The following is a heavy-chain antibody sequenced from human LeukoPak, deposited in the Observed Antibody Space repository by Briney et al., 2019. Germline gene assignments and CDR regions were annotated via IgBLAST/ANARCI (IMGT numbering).Heavy chain of an antibody. CDR1: GFTFSSYA. CDR2: ISGSGGST. CDR3: AKPPWWGGYSPFDY. V-gene: IGHV3-23*01. Sequence: GGSLRLSCAASGFTFSSYAMSWVRQAPGNGLEWVSAISGSGGSTYYADSVKGRFTISRDNSKNTLYLQMNSLRAEDTAVYYCAKPPWWGGYSPFDYWGQGTLVTVSS. D-gene: IGHD2-15*01. J-gene: IGHJ4*02.